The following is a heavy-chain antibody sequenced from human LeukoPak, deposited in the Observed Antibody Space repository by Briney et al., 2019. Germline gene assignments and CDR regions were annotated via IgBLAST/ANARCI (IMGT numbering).Heavy chain of an antibody. CDR3: ARVFYDYGDYVNAFDI. D-gene: IGHD4-17*01. Sequence: GGSLRLSCAASGFTFSSYAMSWVRLAPGKGLEWVSVIYSGGSTHYADSVKGRFTISRDNSKNTLYLQMNSLRAEDTAVYYCARVFYDYGDYVNAFDIWGQGTMVTVSS. CDR1: GFTFSSYA. V-gene: IGHV3-66*01. CDR2: IYSGGST. J-gene: IGHJ3*02.